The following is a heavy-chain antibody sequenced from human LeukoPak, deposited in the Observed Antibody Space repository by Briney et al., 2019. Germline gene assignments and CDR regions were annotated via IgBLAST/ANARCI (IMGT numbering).Heavy chain of an antibody. CDR1: GGSLSSYF. J-gene: IGHJ6*03. CDR3: AREGYDPRGYYYYMDV. D-gene: IGHD3-3*01. CDR2: IYYNGNT. Sequence: SETLSLTCSVSGGSLSSYFWSWVRQSPGKGLEWIGNIYYNGNTYYNPSLKSRVTISVDTSKNQFSLKLSSVTAADTAVYYCAREGYDPRGYYYYMDVWGKGTTVTVSS. V-gene: IGHV4-59*12.